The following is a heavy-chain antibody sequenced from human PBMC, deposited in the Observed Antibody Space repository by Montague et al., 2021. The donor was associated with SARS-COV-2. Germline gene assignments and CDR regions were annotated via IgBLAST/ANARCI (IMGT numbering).Heavy chain of an antibody. CDR1: GFSLRTAGTC. J-gene: IGHJ4*02. CDR2: ITHSGST. CDR3: ARGRYSSSWYGTKYYFDY. Sequence: LVKPTQTLTLTCTFSGFSLRTAGTCVSWIRQPPGKGLEWIGEITHSGSTNYNPSLKSRVTISLDTSTNQFSLKLSSVTAADTAVYYCARGRYSSSWYGTKYYFDYWGQGTLVTVSS. D-gene: IGHD6-13*01. V-gene: IGHV4-34*01.